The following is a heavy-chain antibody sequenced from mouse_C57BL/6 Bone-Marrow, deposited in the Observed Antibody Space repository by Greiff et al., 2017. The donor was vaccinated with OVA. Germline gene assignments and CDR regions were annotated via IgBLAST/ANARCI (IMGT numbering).Heavy chain of an antibody. CDR3: ARGYYGRGFAY. Sequence: DVKLQESGPGLVKPSQSLSLTCSVTGYSITSGYYWNWIRQFPGNKLEWMGYISYDGSNNYNPSLQNRISITRYTSKNQFFLMLNSVTTDDTATYYCARGYYGRGFAYWGQGTLVTVSA. CDR2: ISYDGSN. D-gene: IGHD1-1*01. V-gene: IGHV3-6*01. J-gene: IGHJ3*01. CDR1: GYSITSGYY.